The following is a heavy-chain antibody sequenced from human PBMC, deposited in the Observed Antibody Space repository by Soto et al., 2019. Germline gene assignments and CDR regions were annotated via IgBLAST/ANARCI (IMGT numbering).Heavy chain of an antibody. CDR1: GFTFSSYG. J-gene: IGHJ4*02. Sequence: QVQLVESGGGVVQPGRSLRLSCAASGFTFSSYGMHWVRQAPGKGLGWVAVISFDGSTKYYADSVKGRFTISRDNSKNTLYLQMNSLRADDTAMYYCAKTGRDYGDSPNDYWGQGILVTVSS. D-gene: IGHD4-17*01. V-gene: IGHV3-30*18. CDR2: ISFDGSTK. CDR3: AKTGRDYGDSPNDY.